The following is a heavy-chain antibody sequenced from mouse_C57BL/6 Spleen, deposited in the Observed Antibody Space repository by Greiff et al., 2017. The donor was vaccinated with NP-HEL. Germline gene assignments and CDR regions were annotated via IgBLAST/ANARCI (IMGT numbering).Heavy chain of an antibody. V-gene: IGHV1-18*01. CDR3: ARDRWLYFDY. J-gene: IGHJ2*01. Sequence: EVKLMESGPELVKPGASVKIPCKASGYTFTDYNMDWVKQSHGKSLEWIGDINPNNGGTIYNQKFKGKATLTVDKSSSTAYMELRSLTSEDTAVYYCARDRWLYFDYWGQGTTLTVSS. D-gene: IGHD2-3*01. CDR2: INPNNGGT. CDR1: GYTFTDYN.